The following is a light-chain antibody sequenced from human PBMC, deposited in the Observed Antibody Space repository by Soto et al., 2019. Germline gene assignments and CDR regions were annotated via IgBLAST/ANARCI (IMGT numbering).Light chain of an antibody. Sequence: DIQMTQSPSSLSASVGDRVTITCRASQGISNDLGWYQQKPGKAPNRLIYAASILQSGVPLRFSGSGSGTEFTLTISSLQPEDFATYYCLQHNSFPLTFGGGTKVDIK. CDR2: AAS. V-gene: IGKV1-17*01. CDR1: QGISND. CDR3: LQHNSFPLT. J-gene: IGKJ4*01.